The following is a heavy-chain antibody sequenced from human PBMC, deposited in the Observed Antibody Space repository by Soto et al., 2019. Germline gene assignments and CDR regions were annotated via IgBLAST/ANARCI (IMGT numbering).Heavy chain of an antibody. CDR3: AKGGHSCSGHSPY. CDR2: ISDSGGST. D-gene: IGHD3-22*01. CDR1: GFTFSTFV. Sequence: GGSLRLSCAGSGFTFSTFVMSWVRQAPGKGLEWVSGISDSGGSTYSADSVGGRFTISRDNSKSTMYLQMSSLTPEDTAIYYCAKGGHSCSGHSPYWGQGTLVTLSS. J-gene: IGHJ4*02. V-gene: IGHV3-23*01.